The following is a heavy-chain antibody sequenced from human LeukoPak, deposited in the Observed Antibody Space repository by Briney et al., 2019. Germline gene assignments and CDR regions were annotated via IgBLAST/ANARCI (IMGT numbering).Heavy chain of an antibody. CDR2: ISSRESSI. V-gene: IGHV3-48*01. D-gene: IGHD5-12*01. Sequence: GGSLRLSCAASGFTFSVYNMLWVRQAPGKGPECISFISSRESSIQCTDSVEGSCTISRNNAENSVYLQLNSVRVDDTAVYYCARGHSAYDFRRYWGRGTLVTVSS. CDR1: GFTFSVYN. CDR3: ARGHSAYDFRRY. J-gene: IGHJ4*02.